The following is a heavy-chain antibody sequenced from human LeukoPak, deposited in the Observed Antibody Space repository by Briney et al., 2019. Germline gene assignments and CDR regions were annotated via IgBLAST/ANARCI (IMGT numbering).Heavy chain of an antibody. J-gene: IGHJ4*02. V-gene: IGHV3-23*01. CDR3: AKGLNWNDGLGFDY. D-gene: IGHD1-20*01. CDR1: GFTFSSYA. CDR2: ISGSGGST. Sequence: GGPLRLSCAASGFTFSSYAMSWVRQAPGKGLEWVSAISGSGGSTYYADSVKGRFTISRDNSKNTLYLQMNSLRAEDTAVYYCAKGLNWNDGLGFDYWGQGTLVTVSS.